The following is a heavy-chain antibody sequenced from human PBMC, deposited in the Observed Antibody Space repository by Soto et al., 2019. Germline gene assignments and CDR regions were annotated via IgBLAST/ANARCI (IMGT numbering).Heavy chain of an antibody. V-gene: IGHV3-48*02. D-gene: IGHD1-1*01. CDR3: ATGILLERNFDY. CDR2: ISSSISTI. CDR1: GFTFSSYS. Sequence: EVQLVESGGGLVQPGGSLRLSCAASGFTFSSYSMNWVRQASGKGLEWVSYISSSISTIYYADSVRGRFTISRDNAKNSLYLQMNSLRDEDTAVYYCATGILLERNFDYWGQGTLVTVSS. J-gene: IGHJ4*02.